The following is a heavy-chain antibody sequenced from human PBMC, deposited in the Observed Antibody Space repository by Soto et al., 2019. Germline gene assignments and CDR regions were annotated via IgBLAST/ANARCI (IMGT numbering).Heavy chain of an antibody. J-gene: IGHJ4*02. CDR2: ISSSGSTI. V-gene: IGHV3-11*04. CDR3: AKDTYYHDSSGYYVFDY. CDR1: GFTFSDYY. D-gene: IGHD3-22*01. Sequence: GGSLRLSCAASGFTFSDYYMSWIRQAPGKGLEWVSYISSSGSTIYYADSVKGRFTISRDNAKNSLYLQMNSLRAEDTAVYYCAKDTYYHDSSGYYVFDYWGQGTLVTVSS.